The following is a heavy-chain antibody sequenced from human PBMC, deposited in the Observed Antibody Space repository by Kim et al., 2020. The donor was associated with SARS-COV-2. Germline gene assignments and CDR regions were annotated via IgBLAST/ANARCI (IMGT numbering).Heavy chain of an antibody. D-gene: IGHD2-2*01. Sequence: SETLSLTCTVSGGSISSSSYYWGWIRQPPGKGLEWIGSIYYSGSTYYNPSLKSRVTISVDTSKNQFSLKLSSVTAADTAVYYCARHHVVFDWFDPWGQGTLVTVSS. J-gene: IGHJ5*02. CDR2: IYYSGST. V-gene: IGHV4-39*01. CDR1: GGSISSSSYY. CDR3: ARHHVVFDWFDP.